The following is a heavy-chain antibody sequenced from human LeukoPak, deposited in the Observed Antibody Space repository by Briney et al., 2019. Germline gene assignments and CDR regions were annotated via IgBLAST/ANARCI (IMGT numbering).Heavy chain of an antibody. V-gene: IGHV1-69*01. CDR3: ATGGVQLWLRTDY. CDR1: GGTFSSHA. Sequence: GASVKVSCKASGGTFSSHAISWVRQAPGQGLEWMGGIIPIFGTANYAQKFQGRVTITADESTSTAYMELSSLRSEDTAVYYCATGGVQLWLRTDYWGQGTLVTVSS. J-gene: IGHJ4*02. CDR2: IIPIFGTA. D-gene: IGHD5-18*01.